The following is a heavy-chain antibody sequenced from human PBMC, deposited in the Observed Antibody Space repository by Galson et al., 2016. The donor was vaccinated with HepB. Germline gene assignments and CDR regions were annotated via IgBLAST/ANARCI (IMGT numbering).Heavy chain of an antibody. CDR1: GGNFPSYA. V-gene: IGHV1-69*13. D-gene: IGHD6-19*01. J-gene: IGHJ5*02. Sequence: SVKVSCKASGGNFPSYAISWLRQAPGQGLEWMGGIIPIFGTVNFTQKFQGRVTMTADESTSTAYMELTSLISEDTAVYYCAKGGLALAGLPNWLDPWGQGTRVTVSS. CDR2: IIPIFGTV. CDR3: AKGGLALAGLPNWLDP.